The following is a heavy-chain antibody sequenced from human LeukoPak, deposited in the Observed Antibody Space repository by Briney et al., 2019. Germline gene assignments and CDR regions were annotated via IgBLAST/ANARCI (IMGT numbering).Heavy chain of an antibody. Sequence: SGGSLGLSCAPSGFTFSSYGMHWVRQAPGKGLEWVAVISYDGSNKYYADSVKGRFTISRDNSKNTRYLQMNSLRAEDTAVYYCAKVSAAAGTSEYCGQGTLGSVSS. CDR2: ISYDGSNK. CDR3: AKVSAAAGTSEY. CDR1: GFTFSSYG. D-gene: IGHD6-13*01. J-gene: IGHJ4*02. V-gene: IGHV3-30*18.